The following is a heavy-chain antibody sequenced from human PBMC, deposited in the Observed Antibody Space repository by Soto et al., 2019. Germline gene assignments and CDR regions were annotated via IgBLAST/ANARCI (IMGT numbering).Heavy chain of an antibody. D-gene: IGHD1-1*01. CDR1: GGTFSSYA. CDR2: IIPIFGTA. V-gene: IGHV1-69*13. CDR3: ARGRTTRAPDAFDI. Sequence: VKVSCKASGGTFSSYAISWVRQAPGQGLEWMGGIIPIFGTANYAQKFQGRVTITADESTSTAYMELSSLRSEDTAVYYCARGRTTRAPDAFDIWGQGTMVTVSS. J-gene: IGHJ3*02.